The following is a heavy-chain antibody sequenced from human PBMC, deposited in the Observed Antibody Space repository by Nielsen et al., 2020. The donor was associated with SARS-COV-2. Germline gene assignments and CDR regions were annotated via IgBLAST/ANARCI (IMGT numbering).Heavy chain of an antibody. V-gene: IGHV2-5*02. CDR3: VHRRAAGNFDY. J-gene: IGHJ4*02. CDR1: GFSLTNSGVG. Sequence: GPTLVKPTQTLTLTCTVSGFSLTNSGVGVGWIRQPPGKALQWLALIYWDDDKVYNPSLKSRVTITRNIFRSQVVLTMTNMDPVDTATYYCVHRRAAGNFDYWGQGTLVTVSS. D-gene: IGHD6-25*01. CDR2: IYWDDDK.